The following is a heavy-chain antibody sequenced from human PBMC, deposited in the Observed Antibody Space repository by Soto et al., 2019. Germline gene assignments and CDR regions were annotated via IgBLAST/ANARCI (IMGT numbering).Heavy chain of an antibody. Sequence: QVQLQESGPGLVKPSENPSLPCPVSGGSIRDYFWPWIRQPPGQGLEWIGYIYYSGRTNYNPSLKIRVPISVETSKNHFSLQLRSVTAADTAVDYCARVGGYYFGDSGGFDYWGQGTLVTVSS. CDR1: GGSIRDYF. V-gene: IGHV4-59*01. CDR3: ARVGGYYFGDSGGFDY. J-gene: IGHJ4*02. CDR2: IYYSGRT. D-gene: IGHD3-22*01.